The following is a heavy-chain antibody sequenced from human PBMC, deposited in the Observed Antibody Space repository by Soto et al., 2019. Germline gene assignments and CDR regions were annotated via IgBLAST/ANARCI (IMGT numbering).Heavy chain of an antibody. J-gene: IGHJ4*02. V-gene: IGHV1-3*01. D-gene: IGHD4-17*01. CDR1: EYTFTSYA. CDR3: ARTPTVTTIYFDY. CDR2: INAGNGNT. Sequence: GASVKVSCKASEYTFTSYAMHWVRQAPGQRLEWMGWINAGNGNTKYSQKFQGRVTITRDTSASTAYMELSSLRSEDTAVYYCARTPTVTTIYFDYWGQGTLVTVSS.